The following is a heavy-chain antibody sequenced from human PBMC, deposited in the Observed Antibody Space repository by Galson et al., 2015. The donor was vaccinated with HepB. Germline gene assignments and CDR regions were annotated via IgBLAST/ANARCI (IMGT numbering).Heavy chain of an antibody. D-gene: IGHD5-18*01. J-gene: IGHJ4*02. CDR3: ATQDTAMAYFDY. CDR2: IIPILGIA. V-gene: IGHV1-69*02. CDR1: GGTFSSYT. Sequence: SVKVSCKASGGTFSSYTISWVRQAPGQGLEWMGRIIPILGIANYAQRFQGRVTITADKSTSTAYMELSSLRSEDTAVYYCATQDTAMAYFDYWGQGTLVTVSS.